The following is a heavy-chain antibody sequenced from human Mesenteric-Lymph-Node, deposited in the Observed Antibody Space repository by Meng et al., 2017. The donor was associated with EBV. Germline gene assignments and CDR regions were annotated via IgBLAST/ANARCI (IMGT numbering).Heavy chain of an antibody. CDR2: IYYSGST. Sequence: QALPQWSGPGLVKPSETLSLTCTVSGGSVSSGSYDWSWIRQPPGKGLEWIGYIYYSGSTNYNPSLKSRVTISVDTSKNQFSLKLSSVTAADTAVYYCARATVKNWFDPWGQGTLVTVAS. J-gene: IGHJ5*02. CDR1: GGSVSSGSYD. D-gene: IGHD4-17*01. V-gene: IGHV4-61*01. CDR3: ARATVKNWFDP.